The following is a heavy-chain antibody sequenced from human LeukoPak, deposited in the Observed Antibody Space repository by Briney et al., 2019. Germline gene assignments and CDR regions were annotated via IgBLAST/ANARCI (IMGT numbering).Heavy chain of an antibody. J-gene: IGHJ4*02. CDR2: IKEYGTEE. V-gene: IGHV3-7*01. CDR3: ATMRLDFWSGYYVRGYYLDY. Sequence: GGSLSLSCAASGFRLSDYWMGWVRQAPGKGLEWVANIKEYGTEEFYVDSVKGRFTISRDNAKNSLSLQMNSLRAEDTAVYYCATMRLDFWSGYYVRGYYLDYWGQGTLVTVSS. D-gene: IGHD3-3*01. CDR1: GFRLSDYW.